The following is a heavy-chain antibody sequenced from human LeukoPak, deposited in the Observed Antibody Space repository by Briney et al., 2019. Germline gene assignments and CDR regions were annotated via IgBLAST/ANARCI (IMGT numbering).Heavy chain of an antibody. CDR3: AKDGLPDAFDI. CDR2: ISWNSGSI. J-gene: IGHJ3*02. V-gene: IGHV3-9*01. Sequence: SLRLSCAASGFTFDDYAMHWVRQAPGKGLEWVSGISWNSGSIGYADSVKGRFTTSRDNAKNSLYLQMNSLRAEDTALYYCAKDGLPDAFDIWGQGTMVTVSS. D-gene: IGHD3/OR15-3a*01. CDR1: GFTFDDYA.